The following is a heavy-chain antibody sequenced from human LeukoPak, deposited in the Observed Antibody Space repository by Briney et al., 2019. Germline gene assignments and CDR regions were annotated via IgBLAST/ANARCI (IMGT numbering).Heavy chain of an antibody. V-gene: IGHV1-69*01. J-gene: IGHJ6*02. CDR2: IIPIFGTA. D-gene: IGHD6-13*01. Sequence: SAKVSCKASGGTFSSYAISWVRQAPGQGLEWMGGIIPIFGTANYAQKFQGRVTITADESTSTAYMELSSLRSEDTAVYYCARGPSSSWYLRYYYYGMDVWGQGTTVTVSS. CDR1: GGTFSSYA. CDR3: ARGPSSSWYLRYYYYGMDV.